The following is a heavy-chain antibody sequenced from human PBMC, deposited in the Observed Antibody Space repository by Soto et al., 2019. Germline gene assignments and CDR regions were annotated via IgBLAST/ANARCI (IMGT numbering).Heavy chain of an antibody. J-gene: IGHJ4*02. CDR2: IKQDGSEK. D-gene: IGHD2-15*01. CDR1: GFTFSSYW. CDR3: ATDNIVVVVAATADY. Sequence: GSLRLSCAASGFTFSSYWMSWVRQAPGKGLEWVANIKQDGSEKYYVDSVKGRFTISRDNAKNSLYLQMNSLRAEDTAVYYCATDNIVVVVAATADYWGQGTLVTVSS. V-gene: IGHV3-7*01.